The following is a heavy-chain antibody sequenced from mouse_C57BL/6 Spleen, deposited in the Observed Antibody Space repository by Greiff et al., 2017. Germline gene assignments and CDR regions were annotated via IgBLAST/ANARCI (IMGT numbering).Heavy chain of an antibody. J-gene: IGHJ2*01. CDR1: GFTFTDYY. CDR3: ARYYYGSSYYFDY. CDR2: IRNKANGYTT. D-gene: IGHD1-1*01. Sequence: EVMLVESGGGLVQPGGSLSLSCAASGFTFTDYYMSWVRQPPGKALAWLGFIRNKANGYTTEYSASVKGRFTISRDNSQSILYLQMNALRAEDSATYYCARYYYGSSYYFDYWGQGTTLTVSS. V-gene: IGHV7-3*01.